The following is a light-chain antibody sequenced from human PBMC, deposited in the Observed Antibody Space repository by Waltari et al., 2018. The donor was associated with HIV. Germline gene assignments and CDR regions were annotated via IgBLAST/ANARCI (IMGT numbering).Light chain of an antibody. CDR3: QSADSSGTHYV. V-gene: IGLV3-25*03. CDR2: KDS. CDR1: ALPQQY. Sequence: SYELTQPPSVSVSPVQTARITFSGDALPQQYAYWYQLKPGQAPVVNQYKDSERPSGIPERFSGSSSGTTVTLTISGVQAEDEAEYYCQSADSSGTHYVFGTGTKVTVL. J-gene: IGLJ1*01.